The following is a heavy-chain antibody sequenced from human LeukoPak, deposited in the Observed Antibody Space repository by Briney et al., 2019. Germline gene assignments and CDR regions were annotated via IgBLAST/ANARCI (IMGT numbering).Heavy chain of an antibody. Sequence: ASVKVSCKASGYTFTSYYMHWVRQAPGQGLEWMGIINPSGGSTSYAQKFQGRVTMTRDMSTSTVYMELSSLRSEDTAVYYCAREQVVVTAFDYWGQGTLVTVSS. D-gene: IGHD2-21*02. CDR2: INPSGGST. CDR3: AREQVVVTAFDY. CDR1: GYTFTSYY. V-gene: IGHV1-46*01. J-gene: IGHJ4*02.